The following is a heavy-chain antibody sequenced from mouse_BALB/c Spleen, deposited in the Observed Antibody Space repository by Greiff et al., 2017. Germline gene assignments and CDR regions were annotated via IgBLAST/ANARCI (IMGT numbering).Heavy chain of an antibody. J-gene: IGHJ1*01. CDR3: TRSGDYDGYWYFDV. CDR2: INPSNGGT. D-gene: IGHD2-4*01. V-gene: IGHV1S81*02. CDR1: GYTFTSYY. Sequence: QVQLQQSGAELVKPGASVKLSCKASGYTFTSYYMYWVKQRPGQGLEWIGEINPSNGGTNFNEKFKSKATLTVDKSSSTAYMQLSSLTSEDSAVYYCTRSGDYDGYWYFDVGGAGTTVTVSS.